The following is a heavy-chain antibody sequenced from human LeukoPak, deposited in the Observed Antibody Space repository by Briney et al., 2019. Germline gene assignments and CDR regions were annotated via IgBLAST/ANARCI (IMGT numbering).Heavy chain of an antibody. CDR1: GFAFSVYA. D-gene: IGHD6-19*01. V-gene: IGHV3-23*01. CDR3: AKPISGGLAVTADWFHP. J-gene: IGHJ5*01. Sequence: GGSLRLSCTASGFAFSVYAMSWLRQPPGKGLEWVSTINANSGTTSYAASVRGRFTISRDNSKNTLYLRLNTLRADDTATYYCAKPISGGLAVTADWFHPWGQGTLVVVSS. CDR2: INANSGTT.